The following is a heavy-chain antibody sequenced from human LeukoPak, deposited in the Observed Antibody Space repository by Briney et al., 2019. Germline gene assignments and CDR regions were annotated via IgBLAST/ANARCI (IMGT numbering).Heavy chain of an antibody. J-gene: IGHJ1*01. V-gene: IGHV1-2*02. CDR1: GYTFTGYY. D-gene: IGHD6-19*01. CDR2: INPNSGGT. CDR3: ARGAVAEQSEYFQY. Sequence: ASVKVSCKASGYTFTGYYMHWVRQAPGQGLEWMGWINPNSGGTNYEQKFQGRVTMTRDTSISTAYMELSRLRSDDTAVYYCARGAVAEQSEYFQYWGQGTLVTVSS.